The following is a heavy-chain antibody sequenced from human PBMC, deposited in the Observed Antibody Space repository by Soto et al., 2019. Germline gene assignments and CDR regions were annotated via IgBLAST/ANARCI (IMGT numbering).Heavy chain of an antibody. D-gene: IGHD3-22*01. CDR3: ARVMGYYDSSGYYYYYFDY. CDR2: INAGNGNT. CDR1: GYTFTSYA. Sequence: ASVKVSCKASGYTFTSYAMHWVRQAPGQRLEWMGWINAGNGNTKYSQKFQGRVTITRDTSASTAYVELSSLRSEDTAVYYCARVMGYYDSSGYYYYYFDYWGQGTLVTVSS. J-gene: IGHJ4*02. V-gene: IGHV1-3*01.